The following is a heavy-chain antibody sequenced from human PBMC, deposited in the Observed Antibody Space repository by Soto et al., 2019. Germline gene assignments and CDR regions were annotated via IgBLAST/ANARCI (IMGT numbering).Heavy chain of an antibody. CDR3: ARARSPSHYYFDY. CDR1: GGSISSYY. Sequence: SETLSLTCTVSGGSISSYYWSWIRQPPGKGLEWIGYIYYSGSTNYNPSLKSRVTISVDTSKNQFSLKLSSVTAADTAVYYCARARSPSHYYFDYWGQGTLVTVSS. V-gene: IGHV4-59*01. CDR2: IYYSGST. D-gene: IGHD2-15*01. J-gene: IGHJ4*02.